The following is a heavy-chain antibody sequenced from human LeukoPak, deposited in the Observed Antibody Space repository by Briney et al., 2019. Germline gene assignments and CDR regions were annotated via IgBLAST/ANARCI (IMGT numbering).Heavy chain of an antibody. CDR3: ARSRGTFLPHDY. Sequence: TGGSLRLSCAVSVFTVSSNYRSWVRQAPGKEREWGSVIYSGGGTYYAKSVKGRFTISRDNSKNTGYLQMNSLRVEDTAVYYCARSRGTFLPHDYWGQGTLVTVPS. V-gene: IGHV3-66*01. J-gene: IGHJ4*02. CDR2: IYSGGGT. D-gene: IGHD3-16*01. CDR1: VFTVSSNY.